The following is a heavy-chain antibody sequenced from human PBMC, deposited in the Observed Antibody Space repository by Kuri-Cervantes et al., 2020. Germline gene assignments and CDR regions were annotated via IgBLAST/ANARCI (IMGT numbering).Heavy chain of an antibody. D-gene: IGHD6-13*01. CDR2: VYSSGST. J-gene: IGHJ4*02. V-gene: IGHV4-39*03. CDR1: GDSISRSTYY. CDR3: SVTVAETAVYYCARHSSWYYFDH. Sequence: SETLSLTCSVSGDSISRSTYYWGWIRQSPGKGLEWIGSVYSSGSTYYNPSLKSRVTISVDTSKNQFSLSPRSVTAAETALNLTSVTVAETAVYYCARHSSWYYFDHWGQGALVTVSS.